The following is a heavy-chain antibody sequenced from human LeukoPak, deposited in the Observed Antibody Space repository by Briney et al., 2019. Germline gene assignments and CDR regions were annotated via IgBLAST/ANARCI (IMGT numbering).Heavy chain of an antibody. CDR1: GGSISSGGYS. CDR2: IYHSGST. V-gene: IGHV4-30-2*01. Sequence: PSQTLSLTCAVSGGSISSGGYSWSWIRQPPGKGLEWIGYIYHSGSTYYNPSPKSRVTISVDRSKNQFSLKLSSVTAADTAVYYCAVAWGRGGAFDIWGQGTMVTVSS. J-gene: IGHJ3*02. D-gene: IGHD3-16*01. CDR3: AVAWGRGGAFDI.